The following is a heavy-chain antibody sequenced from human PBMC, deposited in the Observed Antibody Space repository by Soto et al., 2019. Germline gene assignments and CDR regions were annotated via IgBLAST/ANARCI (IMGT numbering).Heavy chain of an antibody. CDR2: IIPIFGTA. CDR3: ARDRTSCSGGSCYSLFGLDY. V-gene: IGHV1-69*01. J-gene: IGHJ4*02. CDR1: GGTFSSYA. D-gene: IGHD2-15*01. Sequence: QVQLVQSGAEVKKPGSSVKVSCEASGGTFSSYAISWVRQAPGQGLEWMGGIIPIFGTANYAQKFQGRVTITADESTSTAYMELSSLRSEDTAVYYCARDRTSCSGGSCYSLFGLDYWGQGTLVTVSS.